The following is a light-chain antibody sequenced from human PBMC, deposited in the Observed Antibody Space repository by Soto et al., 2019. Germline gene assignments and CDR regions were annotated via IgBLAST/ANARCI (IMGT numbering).Light chain of an antibody. CDR3: QQSSSTPQT. CDR1: QSVGTY. Sequence: DIQMTQSPSSLSASVGDRVTITCRASQSVGTYLSWYQQKEGKAPKLLINVASTLQSGVPSRFSGSGSGTDFTLAISSLQPEDFATYYCQQSSSTPQTFGGGTRVEI. V-gene: IGKV1-39*01. J-gene: IGKJ4*01. CDR2: VAS.